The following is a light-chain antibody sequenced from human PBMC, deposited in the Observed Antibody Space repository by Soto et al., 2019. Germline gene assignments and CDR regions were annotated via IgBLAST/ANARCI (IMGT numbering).Light chain of an antibody. CDR3: QQYYNWPRT. CDR2: GAS. J-gene: IGKJ1*01. V-gene: IGKV3D-7*01. Sequence: QSPGTLSLSPGERATLSCRASQSVSSSYLAWYQQKPGQAPRLLTYGASTRATGIPARFSGSGSGTEFTLTISSLQPEDFAVYYCQQYYNWPRTFGQGTKVDIK. CDR1: QSVSSSY.